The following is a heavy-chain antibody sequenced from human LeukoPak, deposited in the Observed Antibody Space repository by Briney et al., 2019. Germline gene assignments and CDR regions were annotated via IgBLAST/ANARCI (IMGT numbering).Heavy chain of an antibody. CDR3: ARDPYSSGRGYYGMDV. J-gene: IGHJ6*04. D-gene: IGHD6-25*01. V-gene: IGHV3-33*01. Sequence: PGGSLRLSCAASGFTFSSYGMHWVRQAPGKGLEWVAVIWYDGSNKYYADSVKGRFTISRDNSKNTLYLQMNSLRAEDTAVYSRARDPYSSGRGYYGMDVWGKGTTVTVSS. CDR2: IWYDGSNK. CDR1: GFTFSSYG.